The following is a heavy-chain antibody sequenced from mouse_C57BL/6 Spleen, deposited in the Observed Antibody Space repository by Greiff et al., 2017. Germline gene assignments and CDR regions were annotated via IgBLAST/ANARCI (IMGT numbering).Heavy chain of an antibody. J-gene: IGHJ2*01. V-gene: IGHV10-1*01. CDR3: VGQGFFDY. CDR1: GFSFNTYA. CDR2: IRSKSNNYET. Sequence: EVKVLQSGGGLVQPKGSLKISCAASGFSFNTYAMNWVRQAPGKGLEWVARIRSKSNNYETYYADSVKDRFTISRDDSESMLYLQMNNVKSEDTDMYDCVGQGFFDYWGQGTTLTVSS.